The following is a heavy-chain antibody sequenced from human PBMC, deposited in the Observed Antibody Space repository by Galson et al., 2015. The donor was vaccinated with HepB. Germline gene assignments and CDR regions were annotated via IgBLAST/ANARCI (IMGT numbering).Heavy chain of an antibody. CDR1: GDSVSSNSAA. D-gene: IGHD6-6*01. CDR3: ARKSSIAEAFEI. CDR2: TYYRSKWTN. Sequence: GDSVSSNSAAWNWIRQSPSRGLEWLGRTYYRSKWTNDYAESVKSRITIKPDTSKNQFSLQLKSVTPEDTAVYYCARKSSIAEAFEIWGQGTMVTVSS. V-gene: IGHV6-1*01. J-gene: IGHJ3*02.